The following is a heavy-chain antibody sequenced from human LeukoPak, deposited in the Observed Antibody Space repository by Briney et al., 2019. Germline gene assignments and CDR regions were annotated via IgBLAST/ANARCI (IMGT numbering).Heavy chain of an antibody. CDR1: GFTFTTHW. D-gene: IGHD3-10*01. J-gene: IGHJ4*02. Sequence: PGGSLRLSCGASGFTFTTHWIHWVRQAPGKGLEWVSSISSSSSYIYYADSVKGRFTISRDNAKNSLYLQMNSLRAEDTAVYYCARGSPGGFDYWGQGTLVTVSS. CDR2: ISSSSSYI. CDR3: ARGSPGGFDY. V-gene: IGHV3-21*01.